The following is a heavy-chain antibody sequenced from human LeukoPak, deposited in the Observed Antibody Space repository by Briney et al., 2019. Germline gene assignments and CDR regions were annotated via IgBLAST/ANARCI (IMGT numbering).Heavy chain of an antibody. Sequence: GGSLRLSCAASGFTFSSYWMHWVRQAPGKGLVWVSRINSDGSSTSYADSVKGRFTISRDNAKNTLYLQMNSLRAEDTAVYYSARGCSSTSCYSRFLGWFDPWGQGTLVTASS. V-gene: IGHV3-74*01. J-gene: IGHJ5*02. CDR2: INSDGSST. CDR3: ARGCSSTSCYSRFLGWFDP. CDR1: GFTFSSYW. D-gene: IGHD2-2*01.